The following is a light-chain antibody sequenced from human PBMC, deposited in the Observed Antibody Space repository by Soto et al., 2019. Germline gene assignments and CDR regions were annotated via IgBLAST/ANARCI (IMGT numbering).Light chain of an antibody. Sequence: EIVLTQSPGTLSLSPGERATLSCRASQSVSSSYLAWYQQKPGQAPRLLIYGASSRATGIPDRFSGSGSGTDFKFTISRLEPEDFSVYYCQQYGSSPWPFGQWTKVEIK. CDR2: GAS. CDR3: QQYGSSPWP. CDR1: QSVSSSY. V-gene: IGKV3-20*01. J-gene: IGKJ1*01.